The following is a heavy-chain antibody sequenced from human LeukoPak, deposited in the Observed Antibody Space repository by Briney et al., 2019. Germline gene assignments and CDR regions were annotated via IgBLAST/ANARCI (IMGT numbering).Heavy chain of an antibody. D-gene: IGHD2-2*01. CDR2: INHSGST. V-gene: IGHV4-34*01. CDR3: AGGVTIRYCSSTSCRNRGPNWFDP. Sequence: SETLSLTCAVYGGSFSGYYWSWIRQPPGKGLEWIGEINHSGSTNYNPSLKSRVTISVDTSKNQFSLKLSSVTAADTAVYYCAGGVTIRYCSSTSCRNRGPNWFDPWGQGTLVTVSS. J-gene: IGHJ5*02. CDR1: GGSFSGYY.